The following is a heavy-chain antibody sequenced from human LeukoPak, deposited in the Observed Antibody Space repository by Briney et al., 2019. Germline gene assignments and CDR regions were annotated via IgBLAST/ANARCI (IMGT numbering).Heavy chain of an antibody. Sequence: PGGSLRLSCAASGFTFSSYAMSWVRQAPGKGLEWVSAISGSGGSTYYADSVKGRFTISRDNSKNTLYLQMNSLRAEDTAVCYCAKDPNSGYCSGGSCYLEYFQHWGQGTLVTVSS. J-gene: IGHJ1*01. CDR1: GFTFSSYA. CDR2: ISGSGGST. V-gene: IGHV3-23*01. CDR3: AKDPNSGYCSGGSCYLEYFQH. D-gene: IGHD2-15*01.